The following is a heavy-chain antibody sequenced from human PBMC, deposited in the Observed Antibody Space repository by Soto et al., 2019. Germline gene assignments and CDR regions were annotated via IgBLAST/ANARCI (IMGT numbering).Heavy chain of an antibody. CDR2: ISGYNGNT. Sequence: QVQVVQSGDEVKKPGASVKVSCKASGYTFTNYGFSWVRQAPXQGLXXMGWISGYNGNTKYAEKFQGRVTMTTDTXXXXXXXXXXXXXXXXXXXXXXXXXGQAPXXXXGMDVWGQGTAVTVSS. CDR1: GYTFTNYG. CDR3: XXXGQAPXXXXGMDV. V-gene: IGHV1-18*01. J-gene: IGHJ6*02.